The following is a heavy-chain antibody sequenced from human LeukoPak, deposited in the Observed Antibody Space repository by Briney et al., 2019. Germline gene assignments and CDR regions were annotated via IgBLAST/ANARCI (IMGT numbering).Heavy chain of an antibody. CDR1: GFTFSSYA. CDR3: AKDIAAAAGIFHY. Sequence: PGGSLRLSCAASGFTFSSYAMSWVRQAPGKGLVWVSAISGSGGSTYYADSVKGRFTISRDNPKNTLYLQMNSLRAEDPAVYSCAKDIAAAAGIFHYWGQGTLVTVSS. D-gene: IGHD6-13*01. J-gene: IGHJ4*02. CDR2: ISGSGGST. V-gene: IGHV3-23*01.